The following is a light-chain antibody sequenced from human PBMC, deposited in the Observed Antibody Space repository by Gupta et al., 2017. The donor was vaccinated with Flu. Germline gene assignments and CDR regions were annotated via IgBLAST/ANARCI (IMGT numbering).Light chain of an antibody. CDR1: SGHVIYH. J-gene: IGLJ3*02. V-gene: IGLV4-69*01. CDR3: QTSDTDMRM. CDR2: VKSDGSH. Sequence: LVLSQSPSASASLGASVRITGTLSSGHVIYHIAWRQQQPEEGPRDLMQVKSDGSHTQGAGMPGRFTGSSSGADRCLISPNLQSEDCAYYCCQTSDTDMRMFGGGTKLTVL.